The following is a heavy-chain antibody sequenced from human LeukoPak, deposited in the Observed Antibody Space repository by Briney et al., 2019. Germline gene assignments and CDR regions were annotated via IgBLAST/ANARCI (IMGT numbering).Heavy chain of an antibody. V-gene: IGHV1-2*02. CDR1: GYTFTGYY. D-gene: IGHD2-2*01. J-gene: IGHJ6*02. CDR2: INPNSGGT. Sequence: ASVKVSCKASGYTFTGYYMHWVRQAPGQGLEWMGWINPNSGGTNYAQKFQGRVTMTRDTSISTAYMELRSLRSDDTAVYYCARVQFSTSDYYYYGMDVWGQGTTVTVSS. CDR3: ARVQFSTSDYYYYGMDV.